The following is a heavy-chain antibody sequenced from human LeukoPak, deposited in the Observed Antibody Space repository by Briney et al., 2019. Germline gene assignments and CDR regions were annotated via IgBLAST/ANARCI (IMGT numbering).Heavy chain of an antibody. CDR2: INPNSGGT. D-gene: IGHD1-26*01. V-gene: IGHV1-2*02. CDR1: GYTFTSYG. J-gene: IGHJ4*02. CDR3: ARADRNSGSYYIDY. Sequence: ASVKVSCKASGYTFTSYGISWVRQAPGQGLEWMGWINPNSGGTNYAQKFQGRVTMTRDTSISTAYMELSRLRSDDAAVYYCARADRNSGSYYIDYWGQGTLVTVSS.